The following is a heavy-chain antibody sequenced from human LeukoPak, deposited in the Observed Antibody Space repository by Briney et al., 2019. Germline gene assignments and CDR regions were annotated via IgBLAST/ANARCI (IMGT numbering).Heavy chain of an antibody. J-gene: IGHJ4*02. CDR2: INQDGSEE. CDR1: GFTFSSYW. D-gene: IGHD1-14*01. Sequence: GGSLRLSCVGSGFTFSSYWTTWVRQAPGKGLEWVANINQDGSEENYVDSVRGRFTISRDNARNSLFLQMNSFRAEDTAVYYCARGQTPCPRTCLDYWGQGTLVTVSS. V-gene: IGHV3-7*04. CDR3: ARGQTPCPRTCLDY.